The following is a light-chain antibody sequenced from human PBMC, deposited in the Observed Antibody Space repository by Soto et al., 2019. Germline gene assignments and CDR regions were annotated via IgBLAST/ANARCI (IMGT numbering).Light chain of an antibody. Sequence: DFQMTQSPSTQSASVGDRVIITCRASQFINNWLAWYQQKPGKAPELLIYDASSLQSGVPSRFSGSGFGTEFTLTISSLQPDDLATYYCQEYNSDSRTFGQGTKVDIK. CDR3: QEYNSDSRT. CDR1: QFINNW. CDR2: DAS. V-gene: IGKV1-5*01. J-gene: IGKJ1*01.